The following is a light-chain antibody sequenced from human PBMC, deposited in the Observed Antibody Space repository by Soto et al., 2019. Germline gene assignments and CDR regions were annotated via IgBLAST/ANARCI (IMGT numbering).Light chain of an antibody. V-gene: IGKV1-33*01. CDR1: QNISKY. J-gene: IGKJ2*01. CDR2: DAS. Sequence: DIPMTQSPSSLSASVGDRVTITCQTSQNISKYLIWYQQSPGKAPSLLISDASNLEAGVPSRFSGHGSGTHFTLTISSLQPEDIGRYYCHQYDDLPYTFGQGTSLQIK. CDR3: HQYDDLPYT.